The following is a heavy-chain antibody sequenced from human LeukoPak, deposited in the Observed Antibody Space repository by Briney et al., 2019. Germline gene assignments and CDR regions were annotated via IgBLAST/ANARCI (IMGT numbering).Heavy chain of an antibody. J-gene: IGHJ6*02. CDR3: ARDSVAASYGMDV. CDR1: GFTFSSYS. CDR2: ISSSSSYI. Sequence: GGSLRLSCAASGFTFSSYSTNWVRQAPGKGLEWVSSISSSSSYIYYADSVKGRFTISRDNAKNSPYLQMNSLRAEDTAVYYCARDSVAASYGMDVWGQGTTVTVSS. V-gene: IGHV3-21*01. D-gene: IGHD6-19*01.